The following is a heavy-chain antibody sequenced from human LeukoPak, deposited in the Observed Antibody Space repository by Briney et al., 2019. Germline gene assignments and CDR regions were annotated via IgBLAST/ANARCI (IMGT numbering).Heavy chain of an antibody. D-gene: IGHD5-12*01. CDR3: ARDLDIVATMFDL. CDR2: ISSSGSTI. CDR1: GFTFSSYE. J-gene: IGHJ5*02. V-gene: IGHV3-48*03. Sequence: GGSLRLSCAASGFTFSSYEMNWVRQAPGKGLEWVSYISSSGSTIYYADSVKGRFTISRDNAKNSLYLQMNRLRAEDKAVYYCARDLDIVATMFDLWGQGTLVTVSS.